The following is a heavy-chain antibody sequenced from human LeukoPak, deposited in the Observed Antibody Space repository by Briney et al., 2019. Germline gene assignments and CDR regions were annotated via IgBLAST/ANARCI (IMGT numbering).Heavy chain of an antibody. CDR3: ARVRDYYDSSGYYPFDY. Sequence: GGTLRLSCEASGFTFSSYSMNWVRQAPGKGLEWVSSISSSSSYIYYADSVKGRFTISRDNAKNSLYLQMNSLRAEDTAVYYCARVRDYYDSSGYYPFDYWGQGTLVTVSS. CDR2: ISSSSSYI. J-gene: IGHJ4*02. D-gene: IGHD3-22*01. V-gene: IGHV3-21*01. CDR1: GFTFSSYS.